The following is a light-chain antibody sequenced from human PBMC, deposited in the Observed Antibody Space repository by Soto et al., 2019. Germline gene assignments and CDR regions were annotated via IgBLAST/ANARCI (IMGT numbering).Light chain of an antibody. CDR1: QSIFSYY. CDR3: QQYGTSPRT. V-gene: IGKV3-20*01. Sequence: EVMLTQSPGTLSLSRGERATLSCRASQSIFSYYVAWYQQKSGQAPRLLIYGASNRATGIPDRFSGSGSGTDFTLTISRLEPEDFAVYYCQQYGTSPRTFGQGTKVEFK. J-gene: IGKJ1*01. CDR2: GAS.